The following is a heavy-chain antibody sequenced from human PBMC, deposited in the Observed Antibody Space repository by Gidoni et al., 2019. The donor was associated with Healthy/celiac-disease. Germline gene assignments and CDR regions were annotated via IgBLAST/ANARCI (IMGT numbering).Heavy chain of an antibody. CDR3: ARGLHTAIDI. D-gene: IGHD2-21*01. V-gene: IGHV4-34*01. CDR1: GGSFSGYY. J-gene: IGHJ3*02. CDR2: INHSGST. Sequence: QVQLQQWGAGLLKPSETLSLTCAVYGGSFSGYYWSWIRQPPGKGLEWIGEINHSGSTNYNPSLKSRVTISVDTSKNQFSLKLSSVTAADTAVYYCARGLHTAIDIWGQGTMVTVSS.